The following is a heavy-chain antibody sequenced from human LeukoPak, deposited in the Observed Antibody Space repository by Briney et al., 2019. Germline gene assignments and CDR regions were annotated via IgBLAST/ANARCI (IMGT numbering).Heavy chain of an antibody. CDR3: ARNDYYYMDV. Sequence: SQTLSLTCTVSGGSISRGSYYWSWIRQPAGKGLEWIGRIYTSGSTNYNPSLKSRVTITVDTSKNQFSLNLTSVTAADTAVYYCARNDYYYMDVWGKGTTVTVSS. CDR2: IYTSGST. CDR1: GGSISRGSYY. J-gene: IGHJ6*03. V-gene: IGHV4-61*02.